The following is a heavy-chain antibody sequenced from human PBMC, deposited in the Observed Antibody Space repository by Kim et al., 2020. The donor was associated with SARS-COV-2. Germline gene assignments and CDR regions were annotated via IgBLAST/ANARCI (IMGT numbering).Heavy chain of an antibody. CDR2: ISSNSSYI. CDR1: GFTFSSYS. CDR3: ARASDSSCYYYGVFDY. J-gene: IGHJ4*02. V-gene: IGHV3-21*01. Sequence: GGSLRLSCAASGFTFSSYSMNWVRQAPGKGLEWVSSISSNSSYIYYADSVKGRFTISRDNAQNSLYLQMNSLRAEDTAVYYCARASDSSCYYYGVFDYWGQETLVTVSS. D-gene: IGHD3-22*01.